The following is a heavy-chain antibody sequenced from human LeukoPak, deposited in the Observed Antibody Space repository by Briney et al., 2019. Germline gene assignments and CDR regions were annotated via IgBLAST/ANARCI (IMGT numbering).Heavy chain of an antibody. CDR3: AAGIAVATDY. V-gene: IGHV3-23*01. Sequence: GGSLRLSCAASGFTFSSYAMSWVRQAPGKGLEWVSDISGSGGSTYYADSVTGRFTISRDNSKNTLYLQMNSLRAEDTAVYYCAAGIAVATDYWGQGTLVTVSS. CDR2: ISGSGGST. J-gene: IGHJ4*02. D-gene: IGHD6-19*01. CDR1: GFTFSSYA.